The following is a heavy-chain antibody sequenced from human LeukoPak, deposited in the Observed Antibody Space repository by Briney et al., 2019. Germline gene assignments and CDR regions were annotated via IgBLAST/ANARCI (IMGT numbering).Heavy chain of an antibody. V-gene: IGHV1-2*02. J-gene: IGHJ1*01. CDR3: ARASSAWHNPGNF. CDR1: GYTFTGYY. CDR2: IDPERGGT. D-gene: IGHD1/OR15-1a*01. Sequence: ASVEVSCKASGYTFTGYYMHWVRQVPGQGFEWMGWIDPERGGTNYARDFQGRVTMTRATSIRTVYMELSSLRSDDTAVYYCARASSAWHNPGNFWGQGSLVTVSS.